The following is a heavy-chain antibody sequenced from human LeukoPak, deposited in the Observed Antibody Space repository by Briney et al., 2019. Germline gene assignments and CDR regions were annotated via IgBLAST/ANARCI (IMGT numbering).Heavy chain of an antibody. CDR1: GFTFSNYG. D-gene: IGHD3-22*01. Sequence: GGSLRLSCAASGFTFSNYGMHWARQAPGQGLEWVAVISYDGSNKYYADSVKGRFTISRDNSRNTLYLQMNSLRAEDTAVYHCVKDVDGSGYNPTGYFQHWGQGTLVTVSS. J-gene: IGHJ1*01. V-gene: IGHV3-30*18. CDR2: ISYDGSNK. CDR3: VKDVDGSGYNPTGYFQH.